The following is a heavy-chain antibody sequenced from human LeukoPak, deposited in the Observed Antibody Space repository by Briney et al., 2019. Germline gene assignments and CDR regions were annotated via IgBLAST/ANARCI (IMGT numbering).Heavy chain of an antibody. V-gene: IGHV3-11*04. CDR2: IGSSNTI. Sequence: PGGSLRLSCAASGFTFSDYYMSWIRQAPGKGVEWLSYIGSSNTIYSADSVKGRFTISRDNAKNSLYLQMNSLRAEDTAVYYCARGSFLITFGGLIVWGQGTLVTVSS. CDR1: GFTFSDYY. CDR3: ARGSFLITFGGLIV. J-gene: IGHJ4*02. D-gene: IGHD3-16*02.